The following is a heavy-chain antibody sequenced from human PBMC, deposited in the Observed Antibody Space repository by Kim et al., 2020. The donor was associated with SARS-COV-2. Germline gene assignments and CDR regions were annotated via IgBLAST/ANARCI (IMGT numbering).Heavy chain of an antibody. Sequence: SETLSLTCTVSGGSISSYYWSWIRQPPGKGLEWIGYIYYSGSTNYNPSLKSRVTISVDTSKNQFSLKLSSVTAADTAGYYCARNPTSYYDILTGYFDYWGQGTLVTVSS. CDR3: ARNPTSYYDILTGYFDY. CDR1: GGSISSYY. D-gene: IGHD3-9*01. J-gene: IGHJ4*02. CDR2: IYYSGST. V-gene: IGHV4-59*08.